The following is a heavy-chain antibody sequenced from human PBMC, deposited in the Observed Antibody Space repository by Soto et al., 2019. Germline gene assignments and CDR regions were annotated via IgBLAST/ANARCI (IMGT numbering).Heavy chain of an antibody. D-gene: IGHD2-21*01. CDR1: GFTLSDYY. Sequence: QVQLVESGGGLVKPGGSLRLSCAASGFTLSDYYMNWIRQAPGKGLEWVSYISSSGTTIYYADSVKGRFTISRDNAKNSLFLQMNSLRAEDTALYYCARGHSIFYGMDVWGQGTTVTVSS. CDR2: ISSSGTTI. V-gene: IGHV3-11*01. CDR3: ARGHSIFYGMDV. J-gene: IGHJ6*02.